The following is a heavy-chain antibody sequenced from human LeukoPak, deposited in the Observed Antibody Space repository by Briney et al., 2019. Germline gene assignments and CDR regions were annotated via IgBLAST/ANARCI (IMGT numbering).Heavy chain of an antibody. Sequence: ASVKVSCKASGYTFTGYYMHWVRQAPGQGLEWMGWINPNSGGTNYAQKFQGWVTMTTDTSTSTAYMELRSLRSDDTAVYYCARVPTITMLSDYWGQGTLVTVSS. CDR2: INPNSGGT. CDR3: ARVPTITMLSDY. D-gene: IGHD5-12*01. CDR1: GYTFTGYY. V-gene: IGHV1-2*04. J-gene: IGHJ4*02.